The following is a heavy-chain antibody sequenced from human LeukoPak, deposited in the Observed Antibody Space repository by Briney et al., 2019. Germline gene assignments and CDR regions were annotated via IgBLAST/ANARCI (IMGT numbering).Heavy chain of an antibody. CDR3: AKSPRYYYDSSGYSQYYFDY. Sequence: GGSLRLSCAASGFTFSSYAMSWVRQAPGKGLEWVSAISGSGGSTYYADSVKGRFTISRDNSKNTLYLQMNSLRAEDTAVYYCAKSPRYYYDSSGYSQYYFDYWGQGTLVTVSS. D-gene: IGHD3-22*01. J-gene: IGHJ4*02. CDR2: ISGSGGST. CDR1: GFTFSSYA. V-gene: IGHV3-23*01.